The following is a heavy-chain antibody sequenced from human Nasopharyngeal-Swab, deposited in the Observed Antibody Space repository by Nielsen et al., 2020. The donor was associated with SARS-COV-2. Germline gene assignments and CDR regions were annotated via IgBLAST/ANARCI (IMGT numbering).Heavy chain of an antibody. D-gene: IGHD4-17*01. Sequence: GESLKISCAASGFTFSSYGMHWVRQAPGKGLEWVAVIWYDGSNKYYADSVKGRFTISRDNSKNTLYLQMNSLRAEDTAVYYCASTVITTGGADYWGQGTLVTVSS. CDR1: GFTFSSYG. J-gene: IGHJ4*02. CDR3: ASTVITTGGADY. V-gene: IGHV3-33*01. CDR2: IWYDGSNK.